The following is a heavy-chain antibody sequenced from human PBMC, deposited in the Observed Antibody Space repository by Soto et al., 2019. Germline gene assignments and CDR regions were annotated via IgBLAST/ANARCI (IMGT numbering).Heavy chain of an antibody. CDR1: GGSISSYY. J-gene: IGHJ4*02. V-gene: IGHV4-59*01. D-gene: IGHD6-19*01. CDR3: ARVSGARGVY. Sequence: SETLSLTCTVSGGSISSYYWSWIRQPPGKGLEWIGYIYYSGSTNYNPSLKSRVTISVDTSKNQFSLKLSSVTAADTAVYYCARVSGARGVYWGQGTLVTVSS. CDR2: IYYSGST.